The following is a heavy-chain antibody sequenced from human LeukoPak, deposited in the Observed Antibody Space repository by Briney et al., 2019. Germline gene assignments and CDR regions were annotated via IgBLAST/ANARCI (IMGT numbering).Heavy chain of an antibody. CDR1: GYSISSDYY. J-gene: IGHJ4*02. CDR3: ARQGGPDYGDYGGGY. CDR2: IYHSGST. V-gene: IGHV4-38-2*01. D-gene: IGHD4-17*01. Sequence: SETLSLTCAVSGYSISSDYYWGWIRQPPGKGLEWIGSIYHSGSTYYNPSLKSRVTISVDTSKNQFSLKLSSVTAADTAVYYCARQGGPDYGDYGGGYWGQGTLVTVSS.